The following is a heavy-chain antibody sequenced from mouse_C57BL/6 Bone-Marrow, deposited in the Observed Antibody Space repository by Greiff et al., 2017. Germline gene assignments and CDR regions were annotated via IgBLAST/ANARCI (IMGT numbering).Heavy chain of an antibody. CDR1: GFTFTSYW. V-gene: IGHV1-50*01. CDR2: IDPSDSYT. CDR3: ARPVYYYGSSPWYFDV. D-gene: IGHD1-1*01. J-gene: IGHJ1*03. Sequence: QVQLQQPGAELVKPGASVKLSCKASGFTFTSYWMQWVHQRPGQGLEWIGEIDPSDSYTNYTQKMKGQATFTIDTSSSTAYMHHRSLTSEGSAVYYCARPVYYYGSSPWYFDVWGTGTTVTVSS.